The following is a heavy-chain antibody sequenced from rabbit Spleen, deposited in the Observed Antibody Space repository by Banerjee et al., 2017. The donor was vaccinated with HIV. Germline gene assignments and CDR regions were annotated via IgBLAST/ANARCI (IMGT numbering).Heavy chain of an antibody. J-gene: IGHJ6*01. D-gene: IGHD8-1*01. CDR3: ARDTGTSFSTYGMDL. CDR2: IYAGSSGST. V-gene: IGHV1S45*01. Sequence: QEQLEESGGGLVQPEGSLTLTCKASRFSFNSGYDMCWVRQAPGKGLEWIACIYAGSSGSTYSAIWAKGRFTISKTSSTTVTLQMTSLTAADTATYFCARDTGTSFSTYGMDLWGPGTLVTVS. CDR1: RFSFNSGYD.